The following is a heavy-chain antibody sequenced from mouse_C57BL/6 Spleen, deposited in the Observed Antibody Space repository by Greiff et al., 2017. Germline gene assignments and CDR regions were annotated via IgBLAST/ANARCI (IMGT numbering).Heavy chain of an antibody. CDR1: GFTFSSYA. CDR2: ISSGGDYI. J-gene: IGHJ4*01. CDR3: TRGDYSNYVYYAMDY. D-gene: IGHD2-5*01. Sequence: EVKVVESGEGLVKPGGSLKLSCAASGFTFSSYAMSWVRQTPEKRLEWVAYISSGGDYIYYADTVKGRFTISRDNARNTLYLQMSSLKSEDTAMYYCTRGDYSNYVYYAMDYWGQGTSVTVSS. V-gene: IGHV5-9-1*02.